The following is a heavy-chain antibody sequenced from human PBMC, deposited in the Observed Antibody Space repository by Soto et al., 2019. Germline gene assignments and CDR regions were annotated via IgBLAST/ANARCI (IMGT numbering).Heavy chain of an antibody. CDR3: ADVEMATS. J-gene: IGHJ4*02. CDR2: ISSSSSYI. D-gene: IGHD5-12*01. CDR1: GFTFSNAW. Sequence: PGWSLRLSCAASGFTFSNAWMSWVRQAPGKGLEWVSSISSSSSYIYYADSVKGRFTISRDNAKNSLYLQMNSLRAEDTAVYYCADVEMATSWGQGTLVTVSS. V-gene: IGHV3-21*01.